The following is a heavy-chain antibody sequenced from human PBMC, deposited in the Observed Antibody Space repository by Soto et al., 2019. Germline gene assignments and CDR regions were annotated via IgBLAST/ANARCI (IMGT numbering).Heavy chain of an antibody. D-gene: IGHD3-22*01. J-gene: IGHJ4*02. CDR2: IIPIFGLP. CDR3: ARGDRQSGHYFDY. V-gene: IGHV1-69*04. Sequence: QVELVQSGAEVKKPVSSVKVSCKASGGTFRSYAISWVRQAPGQGFEWMGRIIPIFGLPKYAQKFQGRVTITADKSSTTAFMELSSLTSEDTAVYYCARGDRQSGHYFDYWGQGTLVTVSS. CDR1: GGTFRSYA.